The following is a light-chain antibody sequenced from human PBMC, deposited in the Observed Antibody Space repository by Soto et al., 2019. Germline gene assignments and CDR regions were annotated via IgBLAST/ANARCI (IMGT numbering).Light chain of an antibody. J-gene: IGKJ5*01. Sequence: EIVLTQSPATLSLSPGDRATLSCRASQSVSSNLAWYQQKPGQAPRLLIYGASTRAAGIPDRFSGSGSGTDFTLTITRLEPEDSAVYFCQQYTGPPTTFGQGTRLEIK. CDR1: QSVSSN. V-gene: IGKV3-20*01. CDR3: QQYTGPPTT. CDR2: GAS.